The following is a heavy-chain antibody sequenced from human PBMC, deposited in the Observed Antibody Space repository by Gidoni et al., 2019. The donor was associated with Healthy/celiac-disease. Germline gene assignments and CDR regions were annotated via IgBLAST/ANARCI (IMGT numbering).Heavy chain of an antibody. CDR3: ARDRGTMVRGVIRGFFDY. V-gene: IGHV3-30*04. D-gene: IGHD3-10*01. CDR2: ISYDGSNK. J-gene: IGHJ4*02. CDR1: GFTFSSYA. Sequence: QVKLVESGGGVVQPGRSLRLSCAAAGFTFSSYAMYWVRQAPGKGLEVVAFISYDGSNKYYAYSVNGRFTISRDNSKNTLYLQMNSLRAEDTAVYYCARDRGTMVRGVIRGFFDYWGQGTLVTVSS.